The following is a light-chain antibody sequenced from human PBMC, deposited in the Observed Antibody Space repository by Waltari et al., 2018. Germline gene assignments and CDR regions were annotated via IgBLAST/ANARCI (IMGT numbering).Light chain of an antibody. J-gene: IGLJ2*01. CDR1: SSDVGGHNF. CDR2: EVS. Sequence: QSALTQPPSASGSPGQSVTISCTGTSSDVGGHNFVSWYQQHPGKVPKLMIHEVSKRPYGVPVRFSGSKSGATASLTVSGLQAEDEADYYCTSYAGSNILVFGGGTKLTVL. CDR3: TSYAGSNILV. V-gene: IGLV2-8*01.